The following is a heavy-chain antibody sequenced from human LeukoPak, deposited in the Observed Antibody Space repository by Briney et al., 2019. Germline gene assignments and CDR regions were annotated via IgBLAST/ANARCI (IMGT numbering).Heavy chain of an antibody. D-gene: IGHD3-16*01. CDR2: ISSSSSYT. V-gene: IGHV3-11*03. CDR1: GFTFSDYY. CDR3: ARFYAPDRRYFDY. J-gene: IGHJ4*02. Sequence: PGGSLRLSCAASGFTFSDYYMSWIRQAPGKGLEWVSYISSSSSYTNYADSVKGRFTIFRDNAKNSLYLQMNSLRAEDTAVYYCARFYAPDRRYFDYWGQGTLVTVSS.